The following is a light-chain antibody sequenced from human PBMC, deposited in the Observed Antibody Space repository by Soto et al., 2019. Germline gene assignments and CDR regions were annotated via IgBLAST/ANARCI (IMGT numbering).Light chain of an antibody. CDR2: EVS. V-gene: IGLV2-14*01. CDR3: ASYTSSSTSVI. J-gene: IGLJ2*01. Sequence: QLVLTQPASVSGSPGQSITISCTGTSSDVGGYKYVSWYQQHPDKAPKLIIFEVSNRPSGISSRFSGSKSGNTASLTISGLQAEDDADYYCASYTSSSTSVIFGRGTKLTVL. CDR1: SSDVGGYKY.